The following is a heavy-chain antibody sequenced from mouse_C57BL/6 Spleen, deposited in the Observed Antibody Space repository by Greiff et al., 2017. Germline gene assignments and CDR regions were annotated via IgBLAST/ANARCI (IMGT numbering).Heavy chain of an antibody. CDR1: GFNIKDDY. CDR2: IDPENGDT. CDR3: TRGDDGYYLYAMDY. V-gene: IGHV14-4*01. J-gene: IGHJ4*01. D-gene: IGHD2-3*01. Sequence: VQLKESGAELVRPGASVKLSCTASGFNIKDDYMHWVKQRPEQGLEWIGWIDPENGDTEYASKFQGKATITADTSSNTAYLQLSSLTSEDTAVYYCTRGDDGYYLYAMDYWGQGTSVTVSS.